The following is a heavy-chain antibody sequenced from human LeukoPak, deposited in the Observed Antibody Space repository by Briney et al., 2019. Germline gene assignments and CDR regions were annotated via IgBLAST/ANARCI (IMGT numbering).Heavy chain of an antibody. J-gene: IGHJ4*02. CDR2: INVKSGAT. V-gene: IGHV1-2*06. CDR3: ARVGRESSTGWLDY. CDR1: GYTFIDYY. Sequence: ASVKVSCTASGYTFIDYYFNWVRQAPGQGPEWMGRINVKSGATDYAQKFQGRVTVTRDTSISTAYMELSSLRSDDTAVYYCARVGRESSTGWLDYWGQGTLVTVSS. D-gene: IGHD6-19*01.